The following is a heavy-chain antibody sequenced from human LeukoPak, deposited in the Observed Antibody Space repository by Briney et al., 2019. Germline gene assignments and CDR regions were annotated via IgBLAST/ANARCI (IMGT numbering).Heavy chain of an antibody. J-gene: IGHJ4*02. CDR2: IYTSGST. V-gene: IGHV4-4*07. CDR3: ARGLDYGDYRIDY. Sequence: PSETLSLTCTVSGGSISSYYRSWIRQPAGKGLEWIGRIYTSGSTNYNPSLKSRVTMSVDTSKNQFSLKLSSVTAADTAVYYCARGLDYGDYRIDYWGQGTLVTVSS. D-gene: IGHD4-17*01. CDR1: GGSISSYY.